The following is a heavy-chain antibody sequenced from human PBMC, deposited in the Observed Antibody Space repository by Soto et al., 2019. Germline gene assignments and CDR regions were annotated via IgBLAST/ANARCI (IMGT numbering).Heavy chain of an antibody. CDR2: INHSGST. CDR3: ARGRRGSTAYYYYYYGMDV. D-gene: IGHD2-2*01. V-gene: IGHV4-34*01. Sequence: PSETLSLTCAVYGGSFSGYYWSWIRQPPGKGLEWIGEINHSGSTNYNPSLKSRVTISVDTSKNQFSLKLSSVTAADTAVYYCARGRRGSTAYYYYYYGMDVWGKGTTVTVSS. CDR1: GGSFSGYY. J-gene: IGHJ6*04.